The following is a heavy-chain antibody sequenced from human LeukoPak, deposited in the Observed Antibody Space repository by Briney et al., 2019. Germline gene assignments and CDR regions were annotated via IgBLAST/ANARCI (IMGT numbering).Heavy chain of an antibody. V-gene: IGHV4-4*02. CDR2: IYHSGST. J-gene: IGHJ4*02. CDR3: ACSSIAAPPHDY. Sequence: ASETLSLTCAVSGGSISSSNWWSWVRQPPGKGLEWIGEIYHSGSTNYNPSLKSRVTMPVDTSKNQFSLKLSSVTAADTAVYYCACSSIAAPPHDYWGQGTLVTVSS. CDR1: GGSISSSNW. D-gene: IGHD6-6*01.